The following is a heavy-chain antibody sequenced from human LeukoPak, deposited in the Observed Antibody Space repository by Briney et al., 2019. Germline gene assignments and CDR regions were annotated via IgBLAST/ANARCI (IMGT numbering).Heavy chain of an antibody. D-gene: IGHD5-18*01. J-gene: IGHJ4*02. Sequence: GGSLRLSCEASTFTFTPDWMSWVRQAPGKGLEWEAMIKRYGGEKYYVDSVKGRFTISRDNAKKSLYLQMDSLRDEDTAVYYCASLDTAHPSGVYWGQGTLVTVSS. CDR1: TFTFTPDW. CDR3: ASLDTAHPSGVY. V-gene: IGHV3-7*01. CDR2: IKRYGGEK.